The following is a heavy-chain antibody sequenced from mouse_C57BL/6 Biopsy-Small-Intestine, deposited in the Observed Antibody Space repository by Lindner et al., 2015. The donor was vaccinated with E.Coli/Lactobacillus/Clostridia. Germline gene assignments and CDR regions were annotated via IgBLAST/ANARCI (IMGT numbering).Heavy chain of an antibody. D-gene: IGHD2-2*01. V-gene: IGHV1-22*01. J-gene: IGHJ3*01. CDR1: GYTFTDYN. CDR3: AIYYGYDVGFAY. CDR2: INPNNGGT. Sequence: VQLQESGPELVKPGASVKMSCKASGYTFTDYNMHWVKQSHGKSLEWIGYINPNNGGTNYNQKFKGKATLTVNKSSSTAYMELRSLTSEDSAVYYCAIYYGYDVGFAYWGQGTLVTVSA.